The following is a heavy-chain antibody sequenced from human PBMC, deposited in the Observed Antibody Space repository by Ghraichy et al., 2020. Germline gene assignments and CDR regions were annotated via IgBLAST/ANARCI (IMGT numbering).Heavy chain of an antibody. V-gene: IGHV1-69*13. CDR2: IIPIFGTA. J-gene: IGHJ4*02. D-gene: IGHD4-17*01. CDR1: GGTFSSYA. Sequence: SVKVSCKASGGTFSSYAISWVRQAPGQGLEWMGGIIPIFGTANYAQKFQGRVTITADESTSTAYMELSSLRSEDTAVYYCAREVDYGDYFDYWGQGTLVTVSS. CDR3: AREVDYGDYFDY.